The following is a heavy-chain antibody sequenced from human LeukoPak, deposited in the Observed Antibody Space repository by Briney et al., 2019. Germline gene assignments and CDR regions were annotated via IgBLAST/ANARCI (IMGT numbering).Heavy chain of an antibody. J-gene: IGHJ6*02. CDR3: AKDLLPTKQRYGMDV. V-gene: IGHV3-30*18. Sequence: GRSLRLSCVASGFTFSSYGMHWVRQAPGKGLEWVAVISYDGSNKYYADSVKGRFTISRDNSKNTLYLQMNSLRAEDTAVYYCAKDLLPTKQRYGMDVWGQGTTVTVSS. D-gene: IGHD1/OR15-1a*01. CDR2: ISYDGSNK. CDR1: GFTFSSYG.